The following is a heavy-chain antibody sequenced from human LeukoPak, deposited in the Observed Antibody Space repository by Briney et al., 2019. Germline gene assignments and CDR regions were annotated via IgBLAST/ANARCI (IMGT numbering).Heavy chain of an antibody. CDR1: GFTFSSYA. CDR3: ARGTIWYSSSQPIDY. V-gene: IGHV3-30-3*01. Sequence: PGRSLRLSCAASGFTFSSYAMHWVRQAPGKGLEWVAVISYDGSNKYYADSVKGRFTISRDNSKNTLYLQMNSLRAEDTAVYYCARGTIWYSSSQPIDYWGQGTLVTVSS. J-gene: IGHJ4*02. CDR2: ISYDGSNK. D-gene: IGHD6-13*01.